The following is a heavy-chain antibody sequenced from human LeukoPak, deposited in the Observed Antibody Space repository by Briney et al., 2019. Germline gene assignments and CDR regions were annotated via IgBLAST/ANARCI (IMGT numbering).Heavy chain of an antibody. Sequence: GRSLRLFCAASGFSFSIHGMHWVRQAPGKGLEWVAVIWYDGSNEDYADSVKGRFTISRDNSKNTLYLQMNSLRAEDTAVYYCARGAYSGGWHLDYWGQGTLVTVSS. V-gene: IGHV3-33*01. CDR2: IWYDGSNE. D-gene: IGHD6-19*01. J-gene: IGHJ4*02. CDR3: ARGAYSGGWHLDY. CDR1: GFSFSIHG.